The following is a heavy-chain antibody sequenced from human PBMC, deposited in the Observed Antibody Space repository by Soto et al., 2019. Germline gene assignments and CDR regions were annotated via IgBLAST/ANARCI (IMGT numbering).Heavy chain of an antibody. J-gene: IGHJ4*02. CDR3: TRNMITFGGVIVVDY. CDR1: GFTFSNAW. Sequence: EVQLVESGGGLVKPGGSLRLSCAASGFTFSNAWMNWVRQAPGKGLEWVGRIKSKTDGGTTDYAAPVKGRFTISRDDSKNTLYLQMNSLKTEDTAVYYCTRNMITFGGVIVVDYWGQGTLVTVSS. CDR2: IKSKTDGGTT. V-gene: IGHV3-15*07. D-gene: IGHD3-16*02.